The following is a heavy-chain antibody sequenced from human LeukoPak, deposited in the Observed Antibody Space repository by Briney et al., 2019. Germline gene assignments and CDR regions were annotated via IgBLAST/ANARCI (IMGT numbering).Heavy chain of an antibody. CDR3: ARNPAHFDY. CDR2: INHSGST. CDR1: GGSFSGYY. V-gene: IGHV4-34*01. Sequence: SETLSLTCAVYGGSFSGYYWSWIRQPPGKGLEWIGEINHSGSTNYNPSLKSRVTISVDMPKNQFSLKLSSVTAAVTAVYYGARNPAHFDYWGQGSLVAVSS. J-gene: IGHJ4*02.